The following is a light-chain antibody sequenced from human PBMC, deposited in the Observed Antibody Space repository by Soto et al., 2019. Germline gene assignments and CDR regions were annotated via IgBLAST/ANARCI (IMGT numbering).Light chain of an antibody. CDR3: DSWDNSLSVVL. V-gene: IGLV1-51*01. Sequence: QSVLTQPPSMSAAPGQMVAISCSGTSSNIGDNSVSWYQHFPGTAPKLLIYDNYKRPSGIPDRFSGSTSGTSATLAIAGLQTGDEADYYCDSWDNSLSVVLFGGGTKVTVL. CDR2: DNY. CDR1: SSNIGDNS. J-gene: IGLJ2*01.